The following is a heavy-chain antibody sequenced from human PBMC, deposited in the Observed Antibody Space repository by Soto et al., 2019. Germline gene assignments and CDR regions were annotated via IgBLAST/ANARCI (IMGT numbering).Heavy chain of an antibody. CDR2: IYYSGST. CDR1: GGSISSYY. J-gene: IGHJ4*02. CDR3: ARVLSGYELEFDY. V-gene: IGHV4-59*01. D-gene: IGHD5-12*01. Sequence: SETLSLTCTVSGGSISSYYWSWIRQPPGKGLEWIGHIYYSGSTNYNPSLKSRVTISVDRSKNQFSLKLSSVTAADTAVYYCARVLSGYELEFDYWGQGTLVTVSS.